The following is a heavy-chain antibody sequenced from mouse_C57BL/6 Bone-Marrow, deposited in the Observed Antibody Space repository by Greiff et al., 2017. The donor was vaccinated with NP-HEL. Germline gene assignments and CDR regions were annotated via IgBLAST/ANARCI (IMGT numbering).Heavy chain of an antibody. CDR3: AREDYYSNPFAY. CDR1: GYTFTSYG. V-gene: IGHV1-81*01. D-gene: IGHD2-5*01. Sequence: VQLQQSGAELARPGASVKLSCKASGYTFTSYGISWVKQRTGQGLEWIGEIYPRSGNTYYNEKFKGKAKLTADKSSSTAYMELRSLTSEDSAVYFCAREDYYSNPFAYWGQGTLVTVSA. CDR2: IYPRSGNT. J-gene: IGHJ3*01.